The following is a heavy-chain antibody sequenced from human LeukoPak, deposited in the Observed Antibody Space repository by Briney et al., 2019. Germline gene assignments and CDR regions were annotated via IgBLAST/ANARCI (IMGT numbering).Heavy chain of an antibody. D-gene: IGHD3-10*02. J-gene: IGHJ4*02. CDR1: GFTFSSYT. V-gene: IGHV3-21*01. Sequence: GGSLRLSCAASGFTFSSYTMKWVRQAPGKGLEWVSSISSSSTYVYYADSVKGRFTISRDNAKNSLYLQMNSLRAEDTAVYYCASNDAYYVPYWGQGTLVTVSS. CDR3: ASNDAYYVPY. CDR2: ISSSSTYV.